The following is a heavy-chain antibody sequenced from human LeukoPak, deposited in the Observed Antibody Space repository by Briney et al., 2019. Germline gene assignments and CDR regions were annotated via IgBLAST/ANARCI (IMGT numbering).Heavy chain of an antibody. CDR2: ISSSSSYI. D-gene: IGHD2-15*01. V-gene: IGHV3-21*01. J-gene: IGHJ4*02. Sequence: GGSLRLSCAASGFTFSSYAMNWVRQAPGKGLEWVSSISSSSSYIYYADSVKGRFTISRDDAKNSLYLQMNSLRAEDTAVYYCAREFADCSGGSCYSAYWGQGTLVTVSS. CDR3: AREFADCSGGSCYSAY. CDR1: GFTFSSYA.